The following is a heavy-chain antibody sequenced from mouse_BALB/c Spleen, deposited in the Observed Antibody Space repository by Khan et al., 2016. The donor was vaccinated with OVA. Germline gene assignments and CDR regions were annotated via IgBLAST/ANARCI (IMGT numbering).Heavy chain of an antibody. CDR1: GYSITSDYA. Sequence: EVQLVESGPGLVKPSQSLSLTCTVTGYSITSDYAWNWIRQFPGNQLEWMGYISYSGRTSYNPSLKSRITITRDTSKNKFFLQLNSVTTEDTATYYCARSVTITTVVATDFDYWGQGTTLTVSS. V-gene: IGHV3-2*02. J-gene: IGHJ2*01. CDR2: ISYSGRT. CDR3: ARSVTITTVVATDFDY. D-gene: IGHD1-1*01.